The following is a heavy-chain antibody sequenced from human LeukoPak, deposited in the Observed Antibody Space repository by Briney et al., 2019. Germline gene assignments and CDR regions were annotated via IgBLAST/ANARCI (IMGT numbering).Heavy chain of an antibody. CDR3: ARGGAVRFFDY. J-gene: IGHJ4*02. CDR1: GVSINGYY. CDR2: IYYSGSS. V-gene: IGHV4-59*01. Sequence: SETLSLTCTVSGVSINGYYWSWIRQPPGKGLEWIGYIYYSGSSNNNPSLKSRVTISVDTSKNQFSLKLSSVTAADTAVYFCARGGAVRFFDYWGQGTLVTVSS. D-gene: IGHD6-6*01.